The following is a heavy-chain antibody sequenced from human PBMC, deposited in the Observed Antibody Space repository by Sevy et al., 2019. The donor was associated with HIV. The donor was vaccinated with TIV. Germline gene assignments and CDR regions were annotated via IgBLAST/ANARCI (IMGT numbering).Heavy chain of an antibody. J-gene: IGHJ5*02. V-gene: IGHV1-69*13. CDR2: IIPIFGTA. D-gene: IGHD4-17*01. Sequence: ASVKVSCKASGGTFSSYAISWVRQAPGQGLEWMGGIIPIFGTANYAQKFQGRVTITADESTSTAYMELSSLRSEDTAVYYCARDLTTVTTFWFDPWGQGTLVTVSS. CDR3: ARDLTTVTTFWFDP. CDR1: GGTFSSYA.